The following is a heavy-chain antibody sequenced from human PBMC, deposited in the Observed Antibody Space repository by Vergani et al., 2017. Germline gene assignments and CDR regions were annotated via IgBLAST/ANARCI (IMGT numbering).Heavy chain of an antibody. CDR2: ISAYNGNT. CDR3: ARGRPPVLLYYYYYYMDV. Sequence: VQLVQSGAEVKKPGESLKISCKGSGYSFTSYWIGWVRQMPGKGLEWMGWISAYNGNTNYAQKLQGRVTMTTDTSTSTAYMELSSLRSEDTAVYYCARGRPPVLLYYYYYYMDVWGKGTTVTVSS. CDR1: GYSFTSYW. J-gene: IGHJ6*03. V-gene: IGHV1-18*04. D-gene: IGHD2-21*01.